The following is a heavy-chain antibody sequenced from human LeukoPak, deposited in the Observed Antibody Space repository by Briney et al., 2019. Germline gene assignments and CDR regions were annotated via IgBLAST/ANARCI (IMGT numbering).Heavy chain of an antibody. V-gene: IGHV4-30-4*08. J-gene: IGHJ5*02. CDR3: ARYASGSYYWFDP. D-gene: IGHD3-10*01. CDR2: IYYSGST. CDR1: GGSISRGDYY. Sequence: SETLSLTCTVSGGSISRGDYYWGWLRQHPGKGLEWIGYIYYSGSTYYNPSLKSRVTISVDTSKSQFSLKLSSVTTADTALYYCARYASGSYYWFDPWGQGTLVTVSS.